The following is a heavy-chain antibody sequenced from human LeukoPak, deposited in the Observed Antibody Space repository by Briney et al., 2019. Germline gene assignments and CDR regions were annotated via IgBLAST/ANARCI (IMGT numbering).Heavy chain of an antibody. J-gene: IGHJ6*02. CDR3: ARATYYDFWSGYSYYGMDV. CDR2: ISAYNGNT. CDR1: GYTFTSYG. Sequence: GASVNVSCTASGYTFTSYGISWVRQAPGQGLEWMGWISAYNGNTNYAQKLQGRVTMTTDTSTSTAYMELRSLRSDDTAVYYCARATYYDFWSGYSYYGMDVWGQGTTVTVSS. V-gene: IGHV1-18*01. D-gene: IGHD3-3*01.